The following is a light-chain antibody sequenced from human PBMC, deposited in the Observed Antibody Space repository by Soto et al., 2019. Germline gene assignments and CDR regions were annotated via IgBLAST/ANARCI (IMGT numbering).Light chain of an antibody. CDR2: DAS. Sequence: DIQMTQSPSALSASVGDRATITCRASQSISSWLAWYQQKPGKAPKLLIYDASTLQSGVPSRYSGSGSGTDFTLTISSLQPEDFATYYCQQSYSTPPTFGQGTRLEIK. CDR3: QQSYSTPPT. V-gene: IGKV1-39*01. CDR1: QSISSW. J-gene: IGKJ5*01.